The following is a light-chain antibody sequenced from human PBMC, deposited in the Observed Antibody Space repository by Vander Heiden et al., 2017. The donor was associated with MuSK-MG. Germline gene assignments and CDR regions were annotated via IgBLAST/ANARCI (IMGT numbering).Light chain of an antibody. CDR3: LLYYGGAQRV. CDR1: TGAAPSASY. V-gene: IGLV7-43*01. Sequence: QTVVTQEPSLTVSPGGTVTLPCASSTGAAPSASYPTWFQQQPGHAHRVLFYTATYKHACTPARFSGSLLGGKAALTISGVQPEAEADYYCLLYYGGAQRVFGGGTKLTVL. J-gene: IGLJ3*02. CDR2: TAT.